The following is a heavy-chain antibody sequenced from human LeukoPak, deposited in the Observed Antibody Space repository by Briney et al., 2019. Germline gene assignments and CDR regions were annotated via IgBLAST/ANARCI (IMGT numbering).Heavy chain of an antibody. Sequence: SQTLSLTCTVSGGSISSGDYYWSWIRQPPGKGLEWIGYIYYSGTTYYNPSLKSRVTISVDTSKNQFSLKMTSVTAADTAVYYCARQITLERRHPYYLDNWGQGTLVTVSS. CDR3: ARQITLERRHPYYLDN. D-gene: IGHD1-1*01. J-gene: IGHJ4*02. CDR1: GGSISSGDYY. CDR2: IYYSGTT. V-gene: IGHV4-30-4*01.